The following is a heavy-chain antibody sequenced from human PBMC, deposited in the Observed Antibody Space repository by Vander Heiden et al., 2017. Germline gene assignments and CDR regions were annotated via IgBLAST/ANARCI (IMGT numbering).Heavy chain of an antibody. J-gene: IGHJ4*02. CDR1: GFRFGNFG. V-gene: IGHV3-30*18. D-gene: IGHD3-22*01. CDR2: ISFNGGAQ. CDR3: AKELDSSGYLSYFDS. Sequence: QVQLVESGGGVVQPGKSLRLSCGASGFRFGNFGMHWVRQAPGKGLEWLAVISFNGGAQYYADSVKGRFTISRDNSRNTLYLQMNSLRPEDTAVYYCAKELDSSGYLSYFDSWGQGTLVTVSS.